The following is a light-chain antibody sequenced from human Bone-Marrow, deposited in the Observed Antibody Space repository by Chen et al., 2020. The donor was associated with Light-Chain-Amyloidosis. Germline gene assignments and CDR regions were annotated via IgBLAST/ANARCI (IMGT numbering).Light chain of an antibody. V-gene: IGLV1-51*01. CDR2: DIS. CDR1: SPNIGAHY. J-gene: IGLJ2*01. Sequence: SLLTLPPSVSAAPGQKVSISCSGSSPNIGAHYVSWYPQLPGTAPKLLIYDISKRPSGIPDRFSGSKSGTSATLGIAGLQTGDEADYYCATWDSDLGAVAFGGGTKLTVL. CDR3: ATWDSDLGAVA.